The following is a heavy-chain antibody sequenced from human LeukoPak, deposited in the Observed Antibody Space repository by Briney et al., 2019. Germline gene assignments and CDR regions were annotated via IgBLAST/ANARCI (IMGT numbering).Heavy chain of an antibody. J-gene: IGHJ4*02. CDR2: IKSKSERGTT. D-gene: IGHD2-2*02. CDR1: GFTFSNGW. Sequence: PGGSLRLSCAASGFTFSNGWMSWVRQAPGKGLEWVGRIKSKSERGTTDYAAPVKGRFTISRDGSTNTVYLHMNSLKTEDTAVYFCTSNLYCSTSSCYTLENWGQGTLVAVSP. CDR3: TSNLYCSTSSCYTLEN. V-gene: IGHV3-15*01.